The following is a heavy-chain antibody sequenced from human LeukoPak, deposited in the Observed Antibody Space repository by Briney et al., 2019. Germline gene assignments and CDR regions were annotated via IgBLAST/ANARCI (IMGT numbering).Heavy chain of an antibody. Sequence: GGSLRLSCTASGFSVSTYPMAWVRQAPGKGLQWVSTITASGTDTFYADSVKGRSTISRDNSKNTLYLQMNSLRAEDTAVYYCAKEIWPTVTTPGRTYFEYWGQGALVTVSS. CDR1: GFSVSTYP. CDR2: ITASGTDT. J-gene: IGHJ4*02. V-gene: IGHV3-23*01. CDR3: AKEIWPTVTTPGRTYFEY. D-gene: IGHD4-17*01.